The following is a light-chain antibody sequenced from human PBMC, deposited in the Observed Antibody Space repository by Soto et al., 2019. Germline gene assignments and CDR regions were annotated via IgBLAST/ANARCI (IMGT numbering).Light chain of an antibody. V-gene: IGLV1-40*01. Sequence: QSVVTQPPSVSGAPGQRVTISCTGSSSNIGAGYDVHWYQQFPGTAPKLLIYGNNNRPSGVTDRFSGSKSGTSASLANTGLQAEDEADYYCQSFDTRLNSVVFGGGTKLTVL. J-gene: IGLJ2*01. CDR1: SSNIGAGYD. CDR3: QSFDTRLNSVV. CDR2: GNN.